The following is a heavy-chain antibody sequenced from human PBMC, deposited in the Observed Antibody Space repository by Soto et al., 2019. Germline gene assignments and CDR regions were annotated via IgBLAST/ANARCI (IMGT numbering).Heavy chain of an antibody. CDR3: AKGGQSSWVNMAV. Sequence: EVQMLESGGGLVQPGGSLRLSCVASGFTFRSYSTNWVRQAPGKGLEWVSTISGSADSTYYADSVKGRFTISRDNSKNTLSLQMNSRRAEDTAVYYCAKGGQSSWVNMAVWGQGTTVIVSS. J-gene: IGHJ6*02. V-gene: IGHV3-23*01. D-gene: IGHD2-2*01. CDR2: ISGSADST. CDR1: GFTFRSYS.